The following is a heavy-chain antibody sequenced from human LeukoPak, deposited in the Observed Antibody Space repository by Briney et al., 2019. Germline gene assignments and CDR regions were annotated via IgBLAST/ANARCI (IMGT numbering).Heavy chain of an antibody. V-gene: IGHV1-18*01. CDR2: ISAYNGNT. D-gene: IGHD3-10*01. J-gene: IGHJ4*02. CDR3: ARDTLLYGSGSYYNHDY. CDR1: GYTFTSYG. Sequence: ASVKVSCTASGYTFTSYGISWVRQAPGQGLEWMGWISAYNGNTNYAQKLQGRVTMTTDTSTSTAYMELRSLRSDDTAAYYCARDTLLYGSGSYYNHDYWGQGTLVTVSP.